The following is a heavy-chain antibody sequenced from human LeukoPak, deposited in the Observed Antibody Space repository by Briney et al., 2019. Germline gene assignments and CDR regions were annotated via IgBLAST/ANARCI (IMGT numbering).Heavy chain of an antibody. J-gene: IGHJ5*02. CDR1: GGSISRYF. CDR2: IYYSGST. Sequence: SETLSLTCTVSGGSISRYFWSWIRQPPGKGLEWIGYIYYSGSTNYNPSLKSRVTMSVDTSMNQFSLKLSYVTAADTALYYCARHLIREVYSSSSIVCDPWGQGPLVSVSS. V-gene: IGHV4-59*08. CDR3: ARHLIREVYSSSSIVCDP. D-gene: IGHD6-6*01.